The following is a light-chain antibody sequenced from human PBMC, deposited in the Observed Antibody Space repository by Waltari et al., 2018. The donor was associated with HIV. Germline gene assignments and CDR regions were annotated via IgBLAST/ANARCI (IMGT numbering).Light chain of an antibody. CDR2: EVS. J-gene: IGLJ2*01. Sequence: SVLTQPPSASGSPGQSVPISCAGTSSDIGLYNFVSWYQHHPGKAPKLMISEVSRRPSGVPDRFSGSKSGNTASLTVSGLQAEDEAAYYCFSYAGNNYLLFGGGTKLTVL. CDR1: SSDIGLYNF. V-gene: IGLV2-8*01. CDR3: FSYAGNNYLL.